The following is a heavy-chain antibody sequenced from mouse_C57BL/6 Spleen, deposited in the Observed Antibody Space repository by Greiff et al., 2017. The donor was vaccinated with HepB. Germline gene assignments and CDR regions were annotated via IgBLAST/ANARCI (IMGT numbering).Heavy chain of an antibody. CDR2: INPNNGGT. CDR1: GYTFTDYN. V-gene: IGHV1-22*01. CDR3: ARTLITTVVEFDY. J-gene: IGHJ2*01. Sequence: VQLKESGPELVKPGASVKMSCKASGYTFTDYNMHWVKQSHGKSLEWIGYINPNNGGTSYNQKFKGKATLTVNKSSSTAYMELRSLTSEDSAVYYCARTLITTVVEFDYWGQGTTLTVSS. D-gene: IGHD1-1*01.